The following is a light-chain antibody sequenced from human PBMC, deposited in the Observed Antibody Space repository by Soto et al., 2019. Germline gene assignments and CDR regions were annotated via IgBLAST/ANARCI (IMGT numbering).Light chain of an antibody. CDR1: SSDVGTYNL. V-gene: IGLV2-23*03. CDR2: EGT. CDR3: YSFAGSNIFSYV. J-gene: IGLJ1*01. Sequence: QSALTQPASVSGSPGQSITISCTGPSSDVGTYNLVSWYQQHPDKAPKVILYEGTKRPSGVSPRFSGSQSGNTASLTISGLQAEDEAVYFCYSFAGSNIFSYVFGPGTKVTVL.